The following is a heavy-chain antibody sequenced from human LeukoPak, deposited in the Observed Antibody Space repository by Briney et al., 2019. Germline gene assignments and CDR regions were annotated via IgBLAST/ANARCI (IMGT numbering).Heavy chain of an antibody. CDR3: AKSTTVTTGMVFDC. D-gene: IGHD4-17*01. V-gene: IGHV3-11*01. J-gene: IGHJ4*02. CDR2: IYSSDI. CDR1: GFSFSDYY. Sequence: GGSLRLSCAASGFSFSDYYMSWIRQAPGKGPEWVSTIYSSDIKYEDSVKGRFTISRDNAKNSLYLQLVSLRAEDTAVYYCAKSTTVTTGMVFDCWGQGTLVTVSS.